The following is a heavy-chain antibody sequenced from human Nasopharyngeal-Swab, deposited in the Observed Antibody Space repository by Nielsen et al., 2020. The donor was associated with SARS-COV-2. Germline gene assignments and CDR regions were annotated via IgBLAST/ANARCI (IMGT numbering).Heavy chain of an antibody. CDR2: ISSSASTI. CDR1: GFTFRDYY. CDR3: ARARGIQLWDGPVVDY. J-gene: IGHJ4*02. Sequence: GESPNIPCAASGFTFRDYYISWIRQAPGQGLEWVSYISSSASTIYYADSVTGRFTISRDNAKNSLYLQMNSLRAEDTAVYYCARARGIQLWDGPVVDYWGQGTLVTVSS. D-gene: IGHD5-18*01. V-gene: IGHV3-11*01.